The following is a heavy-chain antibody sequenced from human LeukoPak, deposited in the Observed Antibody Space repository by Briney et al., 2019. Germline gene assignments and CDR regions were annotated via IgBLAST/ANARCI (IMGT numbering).Heavy chain of an antibody. CDR2: IKPDGSER. J-gene: IGHJ4*02. Sequence: GGSLRLSCAASGFTFSDCWMSWVRQAPGKGLEWVANIKPDGSERAYVDSLRGRFTISRDNAKNSLFLQMNSLRVEDTAVYYCAKYGGYAFFDWGQGTLVTVSS. CDR1: GFTFSDCW. CDR3: AKYGGYAFFD. V-gene: IGHV3-7*01. D-gene: IGHD4-23*01.